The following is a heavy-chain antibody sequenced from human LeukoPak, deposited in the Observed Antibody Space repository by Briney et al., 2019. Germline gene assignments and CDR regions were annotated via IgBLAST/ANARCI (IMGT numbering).Heavy chain of an antibody. CDR3: AVHSNRQYAY. J-gene: IGHJ4*02. CDR2: IYNSGST. CDR1: GGSISSISYY. Sequence: SETLSLTCTVSGGSISSISYYWGWIRQPPGKGLEWIGSIYNSGSTYYNPSFKSRVTLSVDTSKNQFSLQLSSMTAADTAVYYCAVHSNRQYAYWGQGTLVTVSS. V-gene: IGHV4-39*01. D-gene: IGHD4-11*01.